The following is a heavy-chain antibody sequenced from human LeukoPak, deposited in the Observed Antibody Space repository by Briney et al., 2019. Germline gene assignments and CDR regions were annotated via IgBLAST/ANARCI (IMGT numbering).Heavy chain of an antibody. D-gene: IGHD2-15*01. CDR3: ASSYWSGGSCYSQETGDYGMDV. Sequence: PGRSLRLSRAASGFTLSDFSTSWIRQAPGKGLEWVSYISSSSRYTNYAVSVKGRFNTSKENAKNALYLQMNSLRAEDTAVYYCASSYWSGGSCYSQETGDYGMDVWGQGTTVTVSS. CDR1: GFTLSDFS. J-gene: IGHJ6*02. CDR2: ISSSSRYT. V-gene: IGHV3-11*03.